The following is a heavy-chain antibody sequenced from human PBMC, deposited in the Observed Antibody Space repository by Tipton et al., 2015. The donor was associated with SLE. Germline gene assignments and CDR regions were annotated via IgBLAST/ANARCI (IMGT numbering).Heavy chain of an antibody. CDR1: GGSISNSDYY. CDR2: VFYPGRT. V-gene: IGHV4-39*07. CDR3: ARDLWDSSGWVEE. Sequence: TLSLTCTVSGGSISNSDYYWGWIRQPPEKGLEWIGSVFYPGRTYYSPSLKNRVTISVDTPKNQFSLKLSSVTAADTAVYYCARDLWDSSGWVEEWGQGTLVTVSS. D-gene: IGHD6-19*01. J-gene: IGHJ4*02.